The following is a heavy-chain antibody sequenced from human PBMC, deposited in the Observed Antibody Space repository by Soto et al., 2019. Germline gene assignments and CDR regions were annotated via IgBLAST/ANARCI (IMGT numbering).Heavy chain of an antibody. CDR1: GFTFSSYG. V-gene: IGHV3-30*18. D-gene: IGHD3-10*01. J-gene: IGHJ4*02. CDR2: VSHDGSNK. Sequence: QVQLVESGGGEVQTGRSLRLSCATSGFTFSSYGMHWVRQAPGKGLEWVAVVSHDGSNKYYADCVKGRFTISRDNSKNTLYLQMNSLRAEDTAVYYCAKDRSGAGSYPSGYWGQGTLVTVSS. CDR3: AKDRSGAGSYPSGY.